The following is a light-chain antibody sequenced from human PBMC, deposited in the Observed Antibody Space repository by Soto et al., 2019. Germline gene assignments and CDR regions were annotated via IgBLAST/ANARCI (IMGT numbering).Light chain of an antibody. CDR2: KAS. CDR1: QSISSW. V-gene: IGKV1-5*03. Sequence: DIQMTQSPSTLSASVGDRVTITCRASQSISSWLAWYQQKPGKAPKLLIYKASSLESGVPSRFSGSGSWTEFTLTISSLQPDDFATYYCQQYSSYSWTFGQGTKVEIK. CDR3: QQYSSYSWT. J-gene: IGKJ1*01.